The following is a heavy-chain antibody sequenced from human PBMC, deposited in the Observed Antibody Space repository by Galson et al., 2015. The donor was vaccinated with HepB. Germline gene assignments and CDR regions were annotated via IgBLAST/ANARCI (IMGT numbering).Heavy chain of an antibody. CDR2: ISSSSSYI. CDR1: GFTFSSYS. V-gene: IGHV3-21*01. CDR3: ARGGVAVAHAFDY. D-gene: IGHD6-19*01. Sequence: SLRLSCAASGFTFSSYSMNWVRQAPGKGLEWVSSISSSSSYIYYADSVKGRFTISRDNAKNSLYLQMNSLRAEETAVYYCARGGVAVAHAFDYWGQGTLVTVSS. J-gene: IGHJ4*02.